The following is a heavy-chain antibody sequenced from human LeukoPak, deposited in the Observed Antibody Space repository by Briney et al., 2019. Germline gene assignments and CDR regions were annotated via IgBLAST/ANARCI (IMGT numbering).Heavy chain of an antibody. V-gene: IGHV3-30*18. CDR1: GFTFSSYG. D-gene: IGHD5-12*01. CDR3: AKDHGLGVATIIVDY. CDR2: ISYDGSNK. J-gene: IGHJ4*02. Sequence: GGSLRLSCAASGFTFSSYGMHWVRQAPGKGLEWVAVISYDGSNKYYADSVKGRFTISRDNSENTLYLQMNSLRAEDTAVYYCAKDHGLGVATIIVDYWGQGTLVTVSS.